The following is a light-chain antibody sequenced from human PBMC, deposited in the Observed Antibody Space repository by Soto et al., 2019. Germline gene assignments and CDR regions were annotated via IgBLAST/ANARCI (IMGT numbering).Light chain of an antibody. J-gene: IGLJ2*01. CDR1: RSDIGGYNY. Sequence: QSVLTQPASVSGSPGQSITISCTGTRSDIGGYNYVSWYQHHPGKVPKLMIYEVFNRPSGVSNRFSGSKSANTASLTISGLQAEDEADYYCTSYTGSSTAVLFGGGTQLTVL. V-gene: IGLV2-14*01. CDR2: EVF. CDR3: TSYTGSSTAVL.